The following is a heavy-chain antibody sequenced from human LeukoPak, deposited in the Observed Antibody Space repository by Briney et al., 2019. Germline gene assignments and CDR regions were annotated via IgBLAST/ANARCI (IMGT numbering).Heavy chain of an antibody. CDR3: AGDREDPNDYYGMDV. Sequence: PSETLSLTCTVSGGSISSYYWSWIRQPPGKGLEWIGSIYYSGSTNYNPPLESRVTISVGTSKNQFSLKLSSVTAADTAVYYCAGDREDPNDYYGMDVWGPGTAVTVSS. J-gene: IGHJ6*02. V-gene: IGHV4-59*01. CDR2: IYYSGST. CDR1: GGSISSYY.